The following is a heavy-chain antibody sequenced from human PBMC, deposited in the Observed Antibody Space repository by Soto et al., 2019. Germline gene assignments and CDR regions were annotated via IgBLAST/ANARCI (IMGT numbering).Heavy chain of an antibody. J-gene: IGHJ6*03. CDR1: GFTFSTYA. D-gene: IGHD3-10*01. CDR3: TKTPRSYYYYMDV. CDR2: ISGSGSDR. Sequence: EVQVLESGGGLVQPGGSLRLSCVASGFTFSTYAMNWVRQAPGKGLEWVSGISGSGSDRYYADSVRGRFTISRDNSNNTLNLQMDSLRADDTAIYYCTKTPRSYYYYMDVWGKGNTVTVSS. V-gene: IGHV3-23*01.